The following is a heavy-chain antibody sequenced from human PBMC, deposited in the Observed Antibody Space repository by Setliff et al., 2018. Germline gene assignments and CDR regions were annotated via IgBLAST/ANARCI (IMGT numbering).Heavy chain of an antibody. D-gene: IGHD3-22*01. CDR2: ISTSSSTI. J-gene: IGHJ6*03. CDR3: ARLALTGYDSSGYYCARTVRSGSYHYYYMDV. V-gene: IGHV3-48*01. Sequence: GESLRLSCAASGFSFTNSAMSWVRQAPGKGLEWISYISTSSSTIDYADSVKGRFTISRDNANQSLYLQMNTLRAEDTAVYYCARLALTGYDSSGYYCARTVRSGSYHYYYMDVWGKGTTVTVSS. CDR1: GFSFTNSA.